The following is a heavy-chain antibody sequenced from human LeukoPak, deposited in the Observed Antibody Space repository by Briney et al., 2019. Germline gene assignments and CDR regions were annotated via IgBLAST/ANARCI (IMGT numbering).Heavy chain of an antibody. V-gene: IGHV1-46*01. CDR3: AREEYYYGSGFDY. CDR1: GYTFTSYY. CDR2: INPSGGST. Sequence: GASVKVSCKASGYTFTSYYIHWVRQAPGQGLEWMGIINPSGGSTSYTQKFQGRVTMTRDMSTSTVYMELSSLRSEDTAVYYCAREEYYYGSGFDYWGQGTLVTVSS. J-gene: IGHJ4*02. D-gene: IGHD3-10*01.